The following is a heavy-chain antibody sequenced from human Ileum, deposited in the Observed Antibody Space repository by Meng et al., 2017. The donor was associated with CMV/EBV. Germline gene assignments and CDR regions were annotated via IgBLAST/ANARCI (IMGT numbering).Heavy chain of an antibody. V-gene: IGHV4-4*07. CDR3: GRGTGSVLPRGYQFTY. CDR2: IHSNGAT. D-gene: IGHD3-10*01. J-gene: IGHJ4*02. CDR1: GGSFRSYY. Sequence: SEPLSLSSTCFGGSFRSYYWNWISQPAGQGLEWIGRIHSNGATDYNPSLQSRVTMSVDSSKNEFFLSLSFVTAADTAIYYCGRGTGSVLPRGYQFTYCAQGTLVTVSS.